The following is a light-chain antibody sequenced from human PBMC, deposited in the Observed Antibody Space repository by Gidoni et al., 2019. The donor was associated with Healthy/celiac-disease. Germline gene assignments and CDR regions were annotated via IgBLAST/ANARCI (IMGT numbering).Light chain of an antibody. V-gene: IGKV3-20*01. CDR1: QSVSSSY. Sequence: EIVLTQSTGTLSLSPGERATLSCRASQSVSSSYLAWYQQKPGQAPRLLIYGASSRATGIPDRFSGSGSGTDFTLTISRLEPEDFAVYYCQQYGSSLLTFXPXTKVDIK. CDR2: GAS. CDR3: QQYGSSLLT. J-gene: IGKJ3*01.